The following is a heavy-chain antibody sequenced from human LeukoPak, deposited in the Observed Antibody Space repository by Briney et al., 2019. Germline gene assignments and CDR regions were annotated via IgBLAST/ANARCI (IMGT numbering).Heavy chain of an antibody. D-gene: IGHD2-8*02. CDR2: IYYSGTT. CDR1: GGSISSSSYY. V-gene: IGHV4-39*01. J-gene: IGHJ4*02. CDR3: ARRYCTGGSCYFDY. Sequence: TPSETLSLTCTVSGGSISSSSYYWGWIRQPPGKGLEWIGGIYYSGTTYYNPSLTSRVTISIDTSKNQFSLKLSSVTAADTAVYYCARRYCTGGSCYFDYWGQGTLVTVSS.